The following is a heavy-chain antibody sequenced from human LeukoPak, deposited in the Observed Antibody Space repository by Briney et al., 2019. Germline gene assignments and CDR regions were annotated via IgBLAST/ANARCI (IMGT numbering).Heavy chain of an antibody. J-gene: IGHJ6*02. CDR1: GFTFSSYA. V-gene: IGHV3-23*01. Sequence: GGSLRLSCAASGFTFSSYAMSWVRQAPGKGLEWVSAISGSGGSTYYADSVKGRFTISRDNSKNTLYLQMNSLRAEDTAVYYCANLFDWFGELSAPDYYYGMDVWGQGATVTVSS. CDR3: ANLFDWFGELSAPDYYYGMDV. CDR2: ISGSGGST. D-gene: IGHD3-10*01.